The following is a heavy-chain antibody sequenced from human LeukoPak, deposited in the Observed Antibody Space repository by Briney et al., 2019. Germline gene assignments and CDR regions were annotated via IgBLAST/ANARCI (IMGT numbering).Heavy chain of an antibody. Sequence: GASVKVSCKASGYTFTSYYMHWVRQAPGQGLGWMGIINPSGGSTSYAQKFQGRVTMTRDTSTSTVYMELSSLRSEDTAVYYCARDGPLEVVVPALASYYMDVWGKGTTVTVSS. D-gene: IGHD2-2*01. J-gene: IGHJ6*03. CDR2: INPSGGST. CDR1: GYTFTSYY. V-gene: IGHV1-46*01. CDR3: ARDGPLEVVVPALASYYMDV.